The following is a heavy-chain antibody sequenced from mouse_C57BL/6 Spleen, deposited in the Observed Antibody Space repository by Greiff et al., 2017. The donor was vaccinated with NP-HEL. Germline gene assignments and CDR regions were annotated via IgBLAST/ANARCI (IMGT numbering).Heavy chain of an antibody. J-gene: IGHJ4*01. CDR2: ISSGSSTI. CDR1: GFTFSDYG. Sequence: EVQGVESGGGLVKPGGSLKLSCAASGFTFSDYGMHWVRQAPEKGLEWVAYISSGSSTIYYADTVKGRFTISRDNAKNTLFLQMTSLRSEDTAMYYCARPFYGNYVDYYAMDYWGQGTSVTVSS. CDR3: ARPFYGNYVDYYAMDY. V-gene: IGHV5-17*01. D-gene: IGHD2-10*01.